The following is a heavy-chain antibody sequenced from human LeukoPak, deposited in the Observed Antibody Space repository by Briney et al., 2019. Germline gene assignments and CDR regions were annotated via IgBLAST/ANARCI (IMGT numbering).Heavy chain of an antibody. CDR3: ARDRYGGYSYGSTVFDY. CDR2: ISSSGSTI. V-gene: IGHV3-11*01. D-gene: IGHD5-18*01. J-gene: IGHJ4*02. Sequence: GGSLRLSCAASGFTFSDYYMSWLRQAPGKGLEWVSYISSSGSTIYYVDSVKGRFTISRDNAKNSLYLQMNSLRAEDTAVYYCARDRYGGYSYGSTVFDYWGQGTLVTVSS. CDR1: GFTFSDYY.